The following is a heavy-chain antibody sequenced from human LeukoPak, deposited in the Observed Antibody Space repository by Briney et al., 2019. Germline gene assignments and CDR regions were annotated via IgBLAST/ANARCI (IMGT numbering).Heavy chain of an antibody. CDR1: GFTFSSYG. Sequence: GGTLRLSCAASGFTFSSYGMSWVRQAPGKGVEWVSAISGSGGSTYYADSVKGRFTISRDNSKNTLYLQMNSLRAEDTAVYYCAKDRWLLNDAFDIWGQGTMVTVSS. CDR2: ISGSGGST. CDR3: AKDRWLLNDAFDI. J-gene: IGHJ3*02. D-gene: IGHD3-22*01. V-gene: IGHV3-23*01.